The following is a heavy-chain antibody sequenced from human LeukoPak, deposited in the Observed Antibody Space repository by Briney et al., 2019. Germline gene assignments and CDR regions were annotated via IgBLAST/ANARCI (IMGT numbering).Heavy chain of an antibody. D-gene: IGHD6-19*01. J-gene: IGHJ4*02. CDR3: AKGSSSGWSGDYFDY. CDR2: ISASGRST. V-gene: IGHV3-23*01. CDR1: GFNFGNNA. Sequence: SGGSLRLSCAASGFNFGNNAMSWVRQAPGKGLEWVSGISASGRSTYYADSVKGRFTISRDNAKNSLYLQMSSLRVEDTAVYYCAKGSSSGWSGDYFDYWGQGTLVTVSS.